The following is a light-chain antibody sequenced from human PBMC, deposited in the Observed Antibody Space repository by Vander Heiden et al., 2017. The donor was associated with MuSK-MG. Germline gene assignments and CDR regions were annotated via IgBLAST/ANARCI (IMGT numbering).Light chain of an antibody. CDR1: QSVNSN. CDR2: GAS. CDR3: QQYNNWVT. Sequence: EIVMTQSPATLSVSPGERATLSCRASQSVNSNLAWYQQKPGQALRLLIYGASTRATGIPARFSGSGSGTEFTLTISSLQSEDFAVYYCQQYNNWVTFGGGTKVEIK. V-gene: IGKV3-15*01. J-gene: IGKJ4*01.